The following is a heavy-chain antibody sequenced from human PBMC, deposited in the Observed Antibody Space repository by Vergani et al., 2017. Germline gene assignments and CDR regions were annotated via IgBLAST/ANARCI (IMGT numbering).Heavy chain of an antibody. Sequence: VQLLESGGGLAQPGGSLRLSCAASGFTFRNYAMTWVRQAPGKGLEWVAVISYDGSNKYYADSVKGRFTISRDNSKNTLYLQMNSLRAEDTAVYYCVRDVRVSRTWGQGTLVAVSS. J-gene: IGHJ3*01. V-gene: IGHV3-30*01. CDR1: GFTFRNYA. CDR2: ISYDGSNK. CDR3: VRDVRVSRT.